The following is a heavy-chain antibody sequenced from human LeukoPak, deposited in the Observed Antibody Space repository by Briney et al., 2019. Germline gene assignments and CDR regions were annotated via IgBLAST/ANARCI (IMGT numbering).Heavy chain of an antibody. CDR3: AREYGDPRLRYFDY. J-gene: IGHJ4*02. CDR1: GFTFDDYA. CDR2: ISSSDSTK. Sequence: GRSLRLSCAASGFTFDDYAMHWVRQAPGKGLEWVSYISSSDSTKYYADSVKGRFTISRDNAKNSLYLQMNSLRAEDTAVYYCAREYGDPRLRYFDYWGQGTLVTVSS. D-gene: IGHD4-17*01. V-gene: IGHV3-48*03.